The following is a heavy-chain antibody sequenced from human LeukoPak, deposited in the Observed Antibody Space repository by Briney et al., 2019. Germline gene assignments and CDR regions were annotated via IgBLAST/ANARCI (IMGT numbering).Heavy chain of an antibody. D-gene: IGHD6-19*01. CDR1: GNRFTSYW. J-gene: IGHJ4*02. CDR2: IYPGDSDT. V-gene: IGHV5-51*01. CDR3: ARLKDSSGWYPFDY. Sequence: GESLKISCKGSGNRFTSYWIGWVRQMPGKGLEWMGIIYPGDSDTRYSPSFQGQVTISADKSISTAYLQWSSLKASDTAMYYCARLKDSSGWYPFDYWGQGTLVTVSS.